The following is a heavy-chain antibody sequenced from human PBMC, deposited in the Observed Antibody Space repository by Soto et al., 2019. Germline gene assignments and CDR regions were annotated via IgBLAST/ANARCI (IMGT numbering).Heavy chain of an antibody. V-gene: IGHV1-58*01. CDR2: VVVGSGNT. CDR1: GFTFTSSA. J-gene: IGHJ6*02. CDR3: AAETYYYDSSDPRGMDV. D-gene: IGHD3-22*01. Sequence: SVKVSCKASGFTFTSSAVQWVRQARGQRLEWIGWVVVGSGNTNYAQKFQERVTITRDMSTSTAYMELSSLRSEDTAVYYCAAETYYYDSSDPRGMDVWGQGTTVTVSS.